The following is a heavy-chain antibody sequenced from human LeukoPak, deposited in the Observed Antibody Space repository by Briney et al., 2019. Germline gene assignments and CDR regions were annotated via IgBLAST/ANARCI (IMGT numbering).Heavy chain of an antibody. CDR3: VRVFYYYGMDV. Sequence: PGGSLRLSCAASGFTFSDYYMSWIRQAPGNGLEWASYISSSGSTIYYADSVKGRFTISRDNAKNSLYLQMNSLRAEDTAVYYCVRVFYYYGMDVWGQGTTVTVSS. J-gene: IGHJ6*02. V-gene: IGHV3-11*01. CDR2: ISSSGSTI. CDR1: GFTFSDYY.